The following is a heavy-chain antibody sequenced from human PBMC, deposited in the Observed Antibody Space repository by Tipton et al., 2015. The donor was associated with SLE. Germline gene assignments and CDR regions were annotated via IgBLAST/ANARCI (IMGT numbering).Heavy chain of an antibody. CDR3: ARESREGTVIQGPHVSFDI. Sequence: TLSLTCSVSGGSISTYFWSWTRQPPGKGLEWIGYIYYTGSTNYSPSLKSRVTISLDTSKNQFSLKLSSVTAADTAVYYCARESREGTVIQGPHVSFDIWGQGTMVTVSS. V-gene: IGHV4-59*01. CDR2: IYYTGST. D-gene: IGHD2-21*01. J-gene: IGHJ3*02. CDR1: GGSISTYF.